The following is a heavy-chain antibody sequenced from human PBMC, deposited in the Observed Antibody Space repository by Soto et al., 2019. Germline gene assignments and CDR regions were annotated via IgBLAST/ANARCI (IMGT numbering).Heavy chain of an antibody. V-gene: IGHV1-24*01. D-gene: IGHD6-19*01. CDR3: ATVSLYSSGWKLYNNWFDP. CDR1: GYTLTELS. Sequence: ASVKVSCQVSGYTLTELSMHWVRQAPGKGLEWMGGFDPEDGETIYAQKFQGRVTMTEDTSTDTAYMELSSLRSEDTAVYYCATVSLYSSGWKLYNNWFDPWGQGTLVTVSS. CDR2: FDPEDGET. J-gene: IGHJ5*02.